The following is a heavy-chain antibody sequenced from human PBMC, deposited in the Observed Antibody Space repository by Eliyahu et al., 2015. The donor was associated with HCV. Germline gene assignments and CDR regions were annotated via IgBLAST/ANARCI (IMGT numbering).Heavy chain of an antibody. CDR3: AITAITMVQGVIPGMDV. CDR1: GGSISSSSYY. J-gene: IGHJ6*02. Sequence: QLQLQESGPGLVKPSETLSLTCTVSGGSISSSSYYWGXIRQPPGKGLEWIGSIYYSGXTYYNPSLKSRVTISVDTSKNQFSLKLSSVTAADTAVYYCAITAITMVQGVIPGMDVWGQGTTVTVSS. CDR2: IYYSGXT. V-gene: IGHV4-39*01. D-gene: IGHD3-10*01.